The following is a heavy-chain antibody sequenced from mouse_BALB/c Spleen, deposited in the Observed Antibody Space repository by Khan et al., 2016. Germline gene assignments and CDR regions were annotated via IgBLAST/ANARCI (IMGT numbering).Heavy chain of an antibody. CDR3: AREDYVNYGDYFDY. D-gene: IGHD2-1*01. J-gene: IGHJ2*01. CDR2: ISTGDST. V-gene: IGHV5-6-5*01. Sequence: EVELVESGGGLVKPGGSLKLSCAASGFTFRDYAMSWVRQTPETRLEWVASISTGDSTYYGDSVKGRFTISRAIARNILFLQMSSLRSEDTAMFYCAREDYVNYGDYFDYWGQGTTLTVSS. CDR1: GFTFRDYA.